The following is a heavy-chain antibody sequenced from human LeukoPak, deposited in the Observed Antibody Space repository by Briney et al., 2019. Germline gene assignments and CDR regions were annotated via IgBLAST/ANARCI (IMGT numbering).Heavy chain of an antibody. J-gene: IGHJ4*02. CDR3: ARDLT. V-gene: IGHV4-61*02. CDR2: IYTSGST. CDR1: GGSISSGSYY. Sequence: PSETLSLTCTVSGGSISSGSYYWSWIRQPAGKGLEWIGRIYTSGSTNYNPSLKSRVTISVDTSKNQFSLKLSSVTAADTAVYYCARDLTWGQGTLVTVSS.